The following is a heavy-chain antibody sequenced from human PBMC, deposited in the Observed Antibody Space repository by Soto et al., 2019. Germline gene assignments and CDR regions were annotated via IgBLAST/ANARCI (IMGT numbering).Heavy chain of an antibody. CDR1: GFTFSSYA. J-gene: IGHJ4*02. D-gene: IGHD5-12*01. Sequence: SGGSLRLSCAASGFTFSSYAMHWVRQAPGKGLEWVAVISYDGSNKYYADSVKGRFTISRDNSKNTLYLQMNSLRAEDTAVYYCARGSHRWLQYAGSDYWGQGTLVTVSS. V-gene: IGHV3-30-3*01. CDR3: ARGSHRWLQYAGSDY. CDR2: ISYDGSNK.